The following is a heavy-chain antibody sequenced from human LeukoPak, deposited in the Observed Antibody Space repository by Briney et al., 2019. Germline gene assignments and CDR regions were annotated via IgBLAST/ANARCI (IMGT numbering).Heavy chain of an antibody. CDR1: GYTLTELS. D-gene: IGHD2-15*01. CDR3: ATAHSSWHSGKGIDY. Sequence: ASVKVSCKVSGYTLTELSMHWVRQAPGKGLEWMGGFDPEDGETIYAQKFQGRVTMTEDTSTDTAYMELSSLRSEDTPVYYCATAHSSWHSGKGIDYWGQGTLVTVSS. CDR2: FDPEDGET. V-gene: IGHV1-24*01. J-gene: IGHJ4*02.